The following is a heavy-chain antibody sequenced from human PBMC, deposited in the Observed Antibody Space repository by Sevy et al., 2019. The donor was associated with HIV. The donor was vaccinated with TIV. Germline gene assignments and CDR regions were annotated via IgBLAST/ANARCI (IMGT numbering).Heavy chain of an antibody. CDR3: ARGGIMSTTEYGMDV. D-gene: IGHD1-1*01. CDR2: ISHRGST. Sequence: SEILSLTCAVSGGSSSGYYWAWIRQSPGKGLEWIGEISHRGSTKYNPSLKSRVSISVDTSNDQISLRLTSLTAADTAVYYCARGGIMSTTEYGMDVWGQGTTVTVSS. J-gene: IGHJ6*02. CDR1: GGSSSGYY. V-gene: IGHV4-34*01.